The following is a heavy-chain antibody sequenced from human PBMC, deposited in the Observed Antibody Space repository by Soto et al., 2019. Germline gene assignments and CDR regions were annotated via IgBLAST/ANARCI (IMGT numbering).Heavy chain of an antibody. CDR1: GVSITNYY. J-gene: IGHJ3*02. Sequence: SETLSLTCTVSGVSITNYYYSWIRQPPGKGLKWIGYIFHTETTSYNPSLKSRVTLSIDTSQSQFSLKLNSVTAADTAVYYCTTEAYDNSGSLAFDIWGPGTLVT. CDR3: TTEAYDNSGSLAFDI. D-gene: IGHD3-22*01. CDR2: IFHTETT. V-gene: IGHV4-59*08.